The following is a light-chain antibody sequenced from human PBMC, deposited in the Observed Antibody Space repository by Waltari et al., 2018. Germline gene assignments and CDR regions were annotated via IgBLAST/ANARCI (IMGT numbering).Light chain of an antibody. CDR2: GKN. J-gene: IGLJ1*01. Sequence: SSELTQDPAVSVALGQPVRITCQGDSLRTYYANWYQQKPGQAPVLVIYGKNNRPSGIPDRLSASSSGNTASLTIAGAQAEDEADYYCNSRDSSGNPYVFGSGTKVTVL. CDR3: NSRDSSGNPYV. CDR1: SLRTYY. V-gene: IGLV3-19*01.